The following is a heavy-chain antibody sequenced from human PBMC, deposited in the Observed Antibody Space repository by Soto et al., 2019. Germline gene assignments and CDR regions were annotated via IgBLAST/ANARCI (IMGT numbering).Heavy chain of an antibody. CDR3: AREVNSSPARGPNWFDP. Sequence: QVQLQESGPGLVQPSGTLSLTCAVSGDSINNSHWWSWVRQTPGKGLEWIGETYHSGTTNYNPSLKARVTISIDKSKNQFALKMSSVTAADTSVYYWAREVNSSPARGPNWFDPWGQGTLVTVSS. J-gene: IGHJ5*02. D-gene: IGHD6-13*01. CDR2: TYHSGTT. V-gene: IGHV4-4*02. CDR1: GDSINNSHW.